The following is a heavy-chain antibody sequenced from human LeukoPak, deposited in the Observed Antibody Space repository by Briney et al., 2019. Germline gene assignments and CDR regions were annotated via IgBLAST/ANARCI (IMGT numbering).Heavy chain of an antibody. Sequence: PSETLSLTCTVSGGSISSGDYYWSWIRQPPGKGLEWIGSMSHNRGTYYNPSLKSRGTISMDTSKNQISLRLTSVTAADTAVYYCASYYASGVSAYNYYGMDVWGKGTTVTVSS. V-gene: IGHV4-39*01. CDR3: ASYYASGVSAYNYYGMDV. CDR2: MSHNRGT. D-gene: IGHD3-10*01. CDR1: GGSISSGDYY. J-gene: IGHJ6*04.